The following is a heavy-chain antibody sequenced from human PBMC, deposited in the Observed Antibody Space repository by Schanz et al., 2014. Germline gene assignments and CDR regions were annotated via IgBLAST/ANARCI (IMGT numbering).Heavy chain of an antibody. CDR3: ARDVGRPGHFWYFDL. CDR1: GYVFTAYY. D-gene: IGHD1-1*01. CDR2: TNPNGGA. V-gene: IGHV1-2*02. Sequence: QGHLVQSGAEVKEPGASVQVSCKASGYVFTAYYMHWVRQAPGQGLEWMGVTNPNGGAEFAQKFQGRISMTRDTSTDTFYMELCSLTSDDTAVYFCARDVGRPGHFWYFDLWGRGTLVTVSS. J-gene: IGHJ2*01.